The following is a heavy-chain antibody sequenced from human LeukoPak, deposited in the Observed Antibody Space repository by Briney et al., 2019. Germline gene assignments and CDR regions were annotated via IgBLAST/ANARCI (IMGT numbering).Heavy chain of an antibody. J-gene: IGHJ5*02. CDR3: ARGRDYGELDP. CDR1: GYTFTSYS. D-gene: IGHD1-7*01. CDR2: INAGNGNT. Sequence: ASVTVSCTASGYTFTSYSMHWVRQAHGQRIEWMGWINAGNGNTKYSQEFQGRDTITRDTSASTAYMELSSLRSEDMAVYYCARGRDYGELDPWGQGTLVTVSS. V-gene: IGHV1-3*03.